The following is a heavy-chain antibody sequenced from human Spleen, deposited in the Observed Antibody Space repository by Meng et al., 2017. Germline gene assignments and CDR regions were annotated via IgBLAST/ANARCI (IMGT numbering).Heavy chain of an antibody. Sequence: GGSLRLSCAAYGFTFTNYAMSWVHQAPGKGLEWVSAISGSGSSTYYADSVKGRFTISRGNSRNTLYLQMNSLRAEDTAVYYCAKKVGYNPYYYFAMDVWGQGTTVTVSS. CDR1: GFTFTNYA. D-gene: IGHD5-24*01. J-gene: IGHJ6*02. CDR3: AKKVGYNPYYYFAMDV. V-gene: IGHV3-23*01. CDR2: ISGSGSST.